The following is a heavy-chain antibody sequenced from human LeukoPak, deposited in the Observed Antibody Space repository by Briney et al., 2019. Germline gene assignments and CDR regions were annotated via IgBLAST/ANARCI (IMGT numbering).Heavy chain of an antibody. CDR1: GGSISSGNYY. CDR3: ARVGILLWFGERPNWFDP. D-gene: IGHD3-10*01. CDR2: ISHSGST. J-gene: IGHJ5*02. V-gene: IGHV4-39*07. Sequence: PSETLSLTCTVSGGSISSGNYYWGWIRQPPGKVLEWIGSISHSGSTYYNASLKSRVRISVDTSKNQFSLKLSSVTAADTAVYYCARVGILLWFGERPNWFDPWGQGTLVTVSS.